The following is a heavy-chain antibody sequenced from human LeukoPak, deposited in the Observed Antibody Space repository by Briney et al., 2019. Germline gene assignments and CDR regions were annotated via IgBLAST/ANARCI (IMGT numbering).Heavy chain of an antibody. V-gene: IGHV3-23*01. D-gene: IGHD3-3*01. Sequence: GGSLRLSCAASGFTFSSYAMSWVRQAPGKGLEWVSAISGSGGSTYYADSVKGRFTISRDNSKNTLYLQMNSLRAEDTAVYYCAKDLRVRITIFGATHDAFDIWGQGTMVTVSS. CDR1: GFTFSSYA. CDR2: ISGSGGST. J-gene: IGHJ3*02. CDR3: AKDLRVRITIFGATHDAFDI.